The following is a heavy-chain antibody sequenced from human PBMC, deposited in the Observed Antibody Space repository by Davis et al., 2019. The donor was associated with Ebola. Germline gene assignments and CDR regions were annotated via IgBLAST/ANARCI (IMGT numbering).Heavy chain of an antibody. CDR1: GFTFSSYS. J-gene: IGHJ3*02. V-gene: IGHV3-21*01. CDR3: ARAGPSMIVVVIDAFDI. CDR2: ISSSSSYI. Sequence: GESLKISCVASGFTFSSYSMNWVRQAPGKGLEWVSSISSSSSYIYYADSVKGRFTISRDNAKNSLYLQMNSLRAEDTAVYYCARAGPSMIVVVIDAFDIWGQGTMVTVSS. D-gene: IGHD3-22*01.